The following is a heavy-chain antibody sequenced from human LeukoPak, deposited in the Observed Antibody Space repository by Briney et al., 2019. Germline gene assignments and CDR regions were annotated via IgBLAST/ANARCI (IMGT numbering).Heavy chain of an antibody. CDR2: ISYDGSNK. CDR3: ARDMRSSSWYMDGDAFDI. D-gene: IGHD6-13*01. Sequence: GRSLRLSCAASGFTFSSYAMHWVRQAPGKGLEWVAVISYDGSNKYYADSVKGRFTISRDNSKNTLYLQMNSLRAEDTAVYYCARDMRSSSWYMDGDAFDIWGQGTMVTVSS. J-gene: IGHJ3*02. CDR1: GFTFSSYA. V-gene: IGHV3-30-3*01.